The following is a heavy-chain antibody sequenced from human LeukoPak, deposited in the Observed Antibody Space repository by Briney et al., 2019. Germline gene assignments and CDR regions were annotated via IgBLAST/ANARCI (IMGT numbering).Heavy chain of an antibody. CDR1: GGSISSYY. J-gene: IGHJ4*02. CDR3: ARDRDYYGSGSLN. Sequence: PSETLSLTCTVSGGSISSYYWSWIRQPPGKGLEWIGYIYYSGSTNYNPSLKSRVTISVDTSKNQFSLKLSSVTAADTAVYYCARDRDYYGSGSLNWGQGTLVTVSS. V-gene: IGHV4-59*01. CDR2: IYYSGST. D-gene: IGHD3-10*01.